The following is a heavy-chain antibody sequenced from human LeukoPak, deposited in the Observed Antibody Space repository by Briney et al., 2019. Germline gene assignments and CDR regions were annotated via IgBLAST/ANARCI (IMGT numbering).Heavy chain of an antibody. CDR3: ARDWRYSNYVAANWFDP. CDR2: INSDGSST. J-gene: IGHJ5*02. CDR1: GFTFSSYW. D-gene: IGHD4-11*01. Sequence: PGGSLRLSCAASGFTFSSYWMHWVRQAPGKGLVWVSCINSDGSSTRYADSVKGRFTISRDNAKNTLYLQMNSLRAEDTAVYYCARDWRYSNYVAANWFDPWGQGTLVTVSS. V-gene: IGHV3-74*01.